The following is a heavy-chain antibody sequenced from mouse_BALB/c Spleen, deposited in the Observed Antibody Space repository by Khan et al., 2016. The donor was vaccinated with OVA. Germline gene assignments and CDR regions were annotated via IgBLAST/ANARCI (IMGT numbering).Heavy chain of an antibody. J-gene: IGHJ3*01. Sequence: MQLVESGADLVRPGGSLKLSCAASGFTFSAYGMSWVRQSPGKGLEWVATINSDGYYTYYTDSLKGRFIISRDNAKNTLYLQMRILKYEDTAMYYSAVLLSRSFGYLGQGTLVTGS. CDR1: GFTFSAYG. CDR3: AVLLSRSFGY. V-gene: IGHV5-6*01. CDR2: INSDGYYT.